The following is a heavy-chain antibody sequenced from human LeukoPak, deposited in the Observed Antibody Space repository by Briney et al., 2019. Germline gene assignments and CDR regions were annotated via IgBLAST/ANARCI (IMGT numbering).Heavy chain of an antibody. J-gene: IGHJ4*02. Sequence: SVKVSCKASGGTFSSYAISWVRQAPGQGLEWMGGIIPIFGTANYAQKFQGRVTIAADESTSTAYMELSSLRSEDTAVYYCARAGSTVTANIDYWGQGTLVTVSS. CDR1: GGTFSSYA. CDR3: ARAGSTVTANIDY. V-gene: IGHV1-69*01. CDR2: IIPIFGTA. D-gene: IGHD4-17*01.